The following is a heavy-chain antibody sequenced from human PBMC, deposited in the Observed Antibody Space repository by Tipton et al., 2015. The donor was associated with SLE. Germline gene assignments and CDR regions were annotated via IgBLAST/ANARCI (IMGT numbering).Heavy chain of an antibody. Sequence: TLSLTCAVYGGSFSGYYWSWIRQPPGKGLEWIGEINHSGSTNYNPSLKSRVTISVDTSKNQFSLKLNSVTAADTAVYYCARALQNYFYYWGQGTLVTVSS. V-gene: IGHV4-34*01. J-gene: IGHJ4*02. CDR2: INHSGST. CDR1: GGSFSGYY. CDR3: ARALQNYFYY.